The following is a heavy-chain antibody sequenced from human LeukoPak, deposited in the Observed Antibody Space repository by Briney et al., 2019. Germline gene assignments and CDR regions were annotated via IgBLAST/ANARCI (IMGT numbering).Heavy chain of an antibody. CDR1: GGSFSGYY. D-gene: IGHD3-10*01. CDR2: INHSGST. Sequence: SETLSLTCAVYGGSFSGYYWSWIRQPPGKGLEWIGEINHSGSTNYNPSLKSRATISVDTSKTQFFLKLSSVTAADTAVYYCARWLWFGQSYFDYWGQGTLVTVSS. V-gene: IGHV4-34*01. CDR3: ARWLWFGQSYFDY. J-gene: IGHJ4*02.